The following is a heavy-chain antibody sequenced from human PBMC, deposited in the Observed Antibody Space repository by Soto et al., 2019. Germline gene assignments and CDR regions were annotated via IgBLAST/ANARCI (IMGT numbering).Heavy chain of an antibody. J-gene: IGHJ4*02. CDR1: GFTFNSYA. V-gene: IGHV3-23*01. CDR3: AKDRNYYDSSGYDY. D-gene: IGHD3-22*01. CDR2: IIGSGGST. Sequence: GGSLRLSCAASGFTFNSYAMSWVRQAPGRGLEWVSTIIGSGGSTYYADSVKGRFSVSRDNSKNTLYLQMNSLRAEDTAVYYCAKDRNYYDSSGYDYWGQGTLVTVSS.